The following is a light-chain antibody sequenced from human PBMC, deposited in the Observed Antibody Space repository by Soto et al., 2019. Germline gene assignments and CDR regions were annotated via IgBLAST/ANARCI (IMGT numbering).Light chain of an antibody. V-gene: IGKV3-20*01. J-gene: IGKJ1*01. CDR3: QQYGSSPRT. Sequence: EIVLTQSPGTLSLSPGERATLSCRASQSVSSSYFAWYQQKPGQAPRLLIYGASSRATGIPDRFSGSWSGTDFTLTISRLEPEDFAVYYWQQYGSSPRTFGQGTKVEIK. CDR2: GAS. CDR1: QSVSSSY.